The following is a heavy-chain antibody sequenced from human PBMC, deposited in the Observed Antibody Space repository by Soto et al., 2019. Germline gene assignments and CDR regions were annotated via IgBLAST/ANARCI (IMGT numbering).Heavy chain of an antibody. D-gene: IGHD2-15*01. CDR1: GLIFNNYA. J-gene: IGHJ6*02. V-gene: IGHV3-30-3*01. CDR3: VRCDREDIAVVMVARPVEYGMDV. CDR2: ISYSGDRN. Sequence: QVQLVESGGGVVQPGRSLRLSCAASGLIFNNYAMHWVRQAPGKGLERVAAISYSGDRNVNVDSAKGRFTISRDNTENTVYLQMDSQRAEDTAVYYRVRCDREDIAVVMVARPVEYGMDVCGHGTTVTVS.